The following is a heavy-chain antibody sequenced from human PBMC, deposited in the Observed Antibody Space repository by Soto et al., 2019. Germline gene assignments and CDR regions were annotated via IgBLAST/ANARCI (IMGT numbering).Heavy chain of an antibody. V-gene: IGHV3-30*18. CDR2: ISYDGSNK. CDR3: ANIPAGEVAFDI. J-gene: IGHJ3*02. CDR1: GFTFSSYG. Sequence: QVQLVESGGGAVQPGRSLRLSCAASGFTFSSYGMHWVRQAPGKGLEWVAVISYDGSNKYYADSVKGRFTISRDNSKNTLYLQMNSLRAEDTAVYYCANIPAGEVAFDIWGQGTMVTVSS. D-gene: IGHD4-17*01.